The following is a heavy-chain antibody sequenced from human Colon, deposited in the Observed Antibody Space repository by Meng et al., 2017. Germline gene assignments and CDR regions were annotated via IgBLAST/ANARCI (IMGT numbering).Heavy chain of an antibody. CDR3: ARGGSGLIY. D-gene: IGHD3-22*01. CDR1: GGSLSSYC. J-gene: IGHJ4*02. CDR2: IYNSGST. Sequence: QAHLQQSRPGLVKPSEPHSLTGTFGGGSLSSYCWRCMRQPPGQGREWIGYIYNSGSTNYNPSLKSRVTISVDTSKNQFSLKLSSVSAADTAVYYCARGGSGLIYWGQGTLVNVSS. V-gene: IGHV4-59*01.